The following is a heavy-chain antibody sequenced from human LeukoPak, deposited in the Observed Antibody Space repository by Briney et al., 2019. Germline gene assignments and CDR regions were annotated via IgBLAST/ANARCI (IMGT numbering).Heavy chain of an antibody. CDR3: AKELDTMFFDY. Sequence: GGSLRLSCATSGFNFDRYTIHWVRQAPRKGLEWVSLAGWAGGTTFYSDSVRGRFTISRDSGRKSVYLQMNSLTTDDTAFYFCAKELDTMFFDYWGQGALVTVSS. CDR1: GFNFDRYT. CDR2: AGWAGGTT. D-gene: IGHD3-10*02. J-gene: IGHJ4*02. V-gene: IGHV3-43*01.